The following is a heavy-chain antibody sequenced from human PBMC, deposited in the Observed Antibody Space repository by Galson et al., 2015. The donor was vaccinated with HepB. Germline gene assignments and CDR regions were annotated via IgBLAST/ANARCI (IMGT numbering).Heavy chain of an antibody. CDR3: ARALSGAAGFDY. Sequence: SLRLSCAASGFTFSSYWMHRVRQAPGKGLVWVSRIDSDGSDTSYADSVKGRFTISRDNAKNTLYLQMNSLRAEDTAVYYCARALSGAAGFDYWGQGTLVTVSS. D-gene: IGHD6-13*01. V-gene: IGHV3-74*01. J-gene: IGHJ4*02. CDR2: IDSDGSDT. CDR1: GFTFSSYW.